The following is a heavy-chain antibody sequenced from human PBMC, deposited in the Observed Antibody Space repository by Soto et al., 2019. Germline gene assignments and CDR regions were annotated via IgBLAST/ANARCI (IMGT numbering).Heavy chain of an antibody. CDR3: ARGPGNTYGNWFDH. CDR1: GGSISHGGYY. J-gene: IGHJ5*02. D-gene: IGHD4-17*01. CDR2: IDYSGST. Sequence: SETLSLTCTVSGGSISHGGYYWSWIRQHPGKGLERIGHIDYSGSTYYNPSLRSRAIISVDMSKTQFSLKLSSVTVEDSGVYYCARGPGNTYGNWFDHWGQGTLVTVSS. V-gene: IGHV4-31*03.